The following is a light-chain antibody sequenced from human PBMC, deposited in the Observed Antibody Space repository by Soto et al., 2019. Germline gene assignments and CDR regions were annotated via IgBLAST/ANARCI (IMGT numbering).Light chain of an antibody. CDR2: AAS. CDR3: LQEDKYPYT. Sequence: AIQMTQSPSSLSASVGDRVTITCRASQGLRNNLAWYQQKPGKAPKLLIYAASILQSGVPSRFSGSASGTDFPLTISSLQPEDFETYYCLQEDKYPYTFGQGNKVQI. J-gene: IGKJ2*01. V-gene: IGKV1-6*01. CDR1: QGLRNN.